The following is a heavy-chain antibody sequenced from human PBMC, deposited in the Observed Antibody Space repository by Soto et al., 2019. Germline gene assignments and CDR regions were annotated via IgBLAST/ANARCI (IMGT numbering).Heavy chain of an antibody. CDR1: GFTFSSYG. V-gene: IGHV3-33*08. Sequence: QVQLVESGGGVVQPGRSLRLACAASGFTFSSYGMHWVRQAPGKGLEWVAVIWYDGSNKYYADSVKGRFTISRDNSKNTLYLQQNSLRGEDTAVYYYAADHPYCSGGNCYYFDYWGQGTLVTVSS. J-gene: IGHJ4*02. CDR2: IWYDGSNK. CDR3: AADHPYCSGGNCYYFDY. D-gene: IGHD2-15*01.